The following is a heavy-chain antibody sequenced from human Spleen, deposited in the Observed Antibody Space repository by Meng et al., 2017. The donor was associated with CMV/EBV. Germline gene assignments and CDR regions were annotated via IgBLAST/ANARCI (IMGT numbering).Heavy chain of an antibody. CDR3: ARVAAAGRGMDV. J-gene: IGHJ6*02. V-gene: IGHV3-7*04. Sequence: GESLKISCTASGFTFGDYVMSWVRQAPRKGLEWVANINQDGSQKNYVDSVKGRFTISRDNAKNSLFLQMNSLRAEDTAVYYCARVAAAGRGMDVWGPGTTVTVSS. D-gene: IGHD6-13*01. CDR2: INQDGSQK. CDR1: GFTFGDYV.